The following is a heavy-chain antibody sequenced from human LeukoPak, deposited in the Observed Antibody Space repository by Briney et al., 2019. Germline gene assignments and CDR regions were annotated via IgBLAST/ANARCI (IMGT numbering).Heavy chain of an antibody. V-gene: IGHV4-30-4*01. CDR1: GGSISSGDYY. CDR2: IYYSGST. J-gene: IGHJ4*02. CDR3: ARQIAVAGDYFDY. D-gene: IGHD6-19*01. Sequence: SQTLSLTCTVSGGSISSGDYYWNWIRQSPGKGLEWIGYIYYSGSTNYNPSLKSRVTISVDTSKNQFSLKLSSVTAADTAVYYCARQIAVAGDYFDYWGQGTLVTVSS.